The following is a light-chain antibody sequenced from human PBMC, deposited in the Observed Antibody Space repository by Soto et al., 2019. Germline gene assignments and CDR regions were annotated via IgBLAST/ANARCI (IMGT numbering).Light chain of an antibody. J-gene: IGKJ1*01. CDR3: LQYSNFPWT. Sequence: DIQMTQSPSVMSASIGDAVTITCRASQGITRYLAWFQQHPGKVPKRLIYFASTSQSGVPSRFSASGSGTQFTLTINDLKTEDFATYYCLQYSNFPWTFGQGTKVEI. CDR1: QGITRY. V-gene: IGKV1-17*03. CDR2: FAS.